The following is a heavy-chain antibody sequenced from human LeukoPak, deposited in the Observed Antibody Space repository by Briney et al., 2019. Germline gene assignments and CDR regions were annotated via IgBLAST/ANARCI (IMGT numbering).Heavy chain of an antibody. CDR3: ARVPLGYCSGGSCYREAFDI. V-gene: IGHV3-74*01. J-gene: IGHJ3*02. D-gene: IGHD2-15*01. CDR1: GFTFSIYW. CDR2: INSDGSST. Sequence: GGSLRLSCAASGFTFSIYWMHWVRQAPGKGLVWVSRINSDGSSTSYADSVKGRFTISRDNAKNTLYLQMNSLRAEDTAVYYRARVPLGYCSGGSCYREAFDIWGQGTMVTVSS.